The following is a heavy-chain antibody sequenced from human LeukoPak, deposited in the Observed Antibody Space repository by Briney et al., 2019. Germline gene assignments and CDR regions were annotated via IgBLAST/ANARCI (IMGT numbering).Heavy chain of an antibody. V-gene: IGHV4-39*01. CDR2: IYYTGAS. CDR3: AGNDFYYFDY. J-gene: IGHJ4*02. CDR1: GGSISSSNYY. D-gene: IGHD1-1*01. Sequence: SETLSLTCTVSGGSISSSNYYWGWIRQPPGKGLEWIGAIYYTGASYYNPSLKSRVTISVDTSKNEVSLKLSSVTVADAALYYCAGNDFYYFDYWGQGTLVTVSS.